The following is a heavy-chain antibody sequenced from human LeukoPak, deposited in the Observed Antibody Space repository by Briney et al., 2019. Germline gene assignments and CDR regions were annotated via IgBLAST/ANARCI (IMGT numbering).Heavy chain of an antibody. D-gene: IGHD2-2*02. CDR2: ISGSGCST. J-gene: IGHJ5*02. V-gene: IGHV3-23*01. Sequence: GGSLRLSCAASGFTFSSYAMSWVRQAPGKGLEWVSAISGSGCSTYYADSVKGRFTISRDNSKNTLYLQMNSLSAEDSAVYLCAKDKGPAAILLGWFDPWGQGTLVTVSS. CDR1: GFTFSSYA. CDR3: AKDKGPAAILLGWFDP.